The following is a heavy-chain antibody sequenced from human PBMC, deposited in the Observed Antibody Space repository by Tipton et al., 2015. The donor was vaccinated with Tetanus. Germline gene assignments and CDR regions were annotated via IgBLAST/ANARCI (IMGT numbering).Heavy chain of an antibody. J-gene: IGHJ4*02. D-gene: IGHD6-19*01. CDR3: ARPIKQWLVPVDS. Sequence: PGLVKPSGTLSLTCNVSGGSISSYFWSWIRQSPGQGLEWIGLIYYSGSTSYNPSLKSRVTISLDTSKTHFYLNLSSVTAADTAVYYCARPIKQWLVPVDSWGQGTLVTVSS. CDR2: IYYSGST. CDR1: GGSISSYF. V-gene: IGHV4-59*12.